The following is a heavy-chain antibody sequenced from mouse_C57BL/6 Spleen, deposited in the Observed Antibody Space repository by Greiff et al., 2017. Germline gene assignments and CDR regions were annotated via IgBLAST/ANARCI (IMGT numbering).Heavy chain of an antibody. J-gene: IGHJ2*01. V-gene: IGHV1-69*01. CDR2: IDPSDSYT. CDR3: ASGGCPYYFDY. CDR1: GYTFTSYW. Sequence: QVQLQQPGAELVMPGASVKLSCKASGYTFTSYWMHWVKQRPGQGLEWIGEIDPSDSYTNYNQKFKGKSTLTLDKSSSTAYMQLRSLTSEDAAVDYCASGGCPYYFDYWGPGTTLTVSS.